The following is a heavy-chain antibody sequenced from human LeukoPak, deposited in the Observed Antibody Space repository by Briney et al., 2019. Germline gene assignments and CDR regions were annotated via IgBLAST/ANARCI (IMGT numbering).Heavy chain of an antibody. CDR2: ISCDGSNK. CDR3: ARRGY. J-gene: IGHJ4*02. Sequence: GGSLGLFCAFSGFIFSSYAMHWVRQAPGKGLEWVAVISCDGSNKYYADSVKGRFTISRDNSKNTLYLQMNSLRAEDTAVYYCARRGYWGQGTLVTVSS. CDR1: GFIFSSYA. V-gene: IGHV3-30-3*01.